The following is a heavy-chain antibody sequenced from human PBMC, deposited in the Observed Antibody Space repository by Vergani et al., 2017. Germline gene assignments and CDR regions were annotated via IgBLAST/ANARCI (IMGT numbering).Heavy chain of an antibody. CDR3: ARERRTAAHYYYYGMDV. V-gene: IGHV1-2*02. CDR2: SNPNSGGT. J-gene: IGHJ6*02. D-gene: IGHD1-14*01. Sequence: QVQLVQSGAEVKKPGASVKVSCKASGYTFTGYYMHWVRQAPGQGLEWMGWSNPNSGGTNYAQKFQGRVTMTRDTSISTAYMELSRLRSDDTAVYYCARERRTAAHYYYYGMDVWGQGTTVTVSS. CDR1: GYTFTGYY.